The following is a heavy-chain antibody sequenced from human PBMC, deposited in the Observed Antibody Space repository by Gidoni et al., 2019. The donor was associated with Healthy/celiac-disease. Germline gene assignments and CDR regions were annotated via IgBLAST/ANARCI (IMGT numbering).Heavy chain of an antibody. CDR3: ARRAYYYDSSGIGYFDY. Sequence: QLQLQESGPGLVKPSETLSLTCTVSGGSISSSSYYWGWFRQPPGKGLEWIGSSYYSGSTYYNPPLKSRITISVDTSKNQFSLKLSSVTAADTAVYYCARRAYYYDSSGIGYFDYWGQGTLVTVSS. CDR1: GGSISSSSYY. J-gene: IGHJ4*02. D-gene: IGHD3-22*01. CDR2: SYYSGST. V-gene: IGHV4-39*01.